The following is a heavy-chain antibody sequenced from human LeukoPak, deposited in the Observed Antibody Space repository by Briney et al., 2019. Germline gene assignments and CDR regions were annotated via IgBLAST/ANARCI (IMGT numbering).Heavy chain of an antibody. D-gene: IGHD1-26*01. Sequence: GGSLRLSCAASGFTVSSNYMSWVRQAPGKGLEWVSVIYSGGSTYYADSVKGRLTISRDNSKNTLYLQMNSLRAEDTAVYYCARGYSGSYYFDYWGQGTLVTVSS. CDR3: ARGYSGSYYFDY. CDR2: IYSGGST. J-gene: IGHJ4*02. V-gene: IGHV3-53*01. CDR1: GFTVSSNY.